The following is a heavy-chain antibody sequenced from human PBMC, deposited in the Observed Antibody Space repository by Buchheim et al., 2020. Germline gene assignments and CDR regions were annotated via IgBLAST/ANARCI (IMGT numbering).Heavy chain of an antibody. CDR1: GFTFSDHF. J-gene: IGHJ4*02. Sequence: EVQLVESGGGLVQPGGSLRLSCVASGFTFSDHFXDWVRQAPGKGLEWVGRTRNKANSYRTEYAASVKGRFXVTRGASRNWLDLQMNSLKAEDTAVYYCARDRTGGSFDYWGQG. CDR3: ARDRTGGSFDY. CDR2: TRNKANSYRT. D-gene: IGHD2-8*02. V-gene: IGHV3-72*01.